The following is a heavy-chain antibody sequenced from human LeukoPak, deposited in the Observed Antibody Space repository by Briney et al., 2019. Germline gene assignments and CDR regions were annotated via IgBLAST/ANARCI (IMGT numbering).Heavy chain of an antibody. J-gene: IGHJ4*02. Sequence: ASETLSLTCTVSGGSISSYYWSWIRQPPGKGLEWIGYIYYSGSTNYNPSLKSRVTISVDTSKNQFSLKLSSVTAADTAVYYCATSYSYGYEFDYWGQGTLVTVSS. V-gene: IGHV4-59*01. CDR3: ATSYSYGYEFDY. D-gene: IGHD5-18*01. CDR2: IYYSGST. CDR1: GGSISSYY.